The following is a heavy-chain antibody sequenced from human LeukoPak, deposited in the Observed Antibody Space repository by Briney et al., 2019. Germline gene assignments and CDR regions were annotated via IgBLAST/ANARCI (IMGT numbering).Heavy chain of an antibody. V-gene: IGHV1-69*06. CDR2: IIPIFGTA. CDR3: AREPSWGYLDY. Sequence: SVKVSFKASGGTFISYAISWVRQAPGQGLEWMGGIIPIFGTANYAQKFQGRVTITADKSTSTAYMELSSLRSEDTAVYYCAREPSWGYLDYWGQGTLVTVSS. CDR1: GGTFISYA. D-gene: IGHD3-16*01. J-gene: IGHJ4*02.